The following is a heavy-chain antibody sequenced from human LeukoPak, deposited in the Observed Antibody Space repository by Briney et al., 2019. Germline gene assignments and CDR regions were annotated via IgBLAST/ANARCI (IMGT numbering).Heavy chain of an antibody. J-gene: IGHJ1*01. V-gene: IGHV4-59*01. CDR2: RYYSGST. D-gene: IGHD3-16*01. CDR1: GGSISSYY. CDR3: ARVRGDFETD. Sequence: SETLSLTCSVSGGSISSYYWTWIRQPPGKGLEWIGYRYYSGSTAYNPSLKSRVTISVDTSKSQLSLKLISVTAADTAIYYCARVRGDFETDWGQGTLVTVSS.